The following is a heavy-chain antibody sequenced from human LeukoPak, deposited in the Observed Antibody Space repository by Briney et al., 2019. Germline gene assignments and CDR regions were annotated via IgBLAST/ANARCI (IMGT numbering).Heavy chain of an antibody. D-gene: IGHD7-27*01. Sequence: GGSLRLSCAASGFTVSSNYMSWVRQAPGKGLEWVSVIYSGGSRYYADSVKGRFTISRDNSKNTMYLQMNSLRVEDTAVYYCARDLAWGAFDYWGQGTLVTVSS. CDR2: IYSGGSR. J-gene: IGHJ4*02. CDR1: GFTVSSNY. CDR3: ARDLAWGAFDY. V-gene: IGHV3-53*01.